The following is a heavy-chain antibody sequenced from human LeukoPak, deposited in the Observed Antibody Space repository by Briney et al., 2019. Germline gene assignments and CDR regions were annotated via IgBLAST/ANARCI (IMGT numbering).Heavy chain of an antibody. CDR2: IYPGDSDT. D-gene: IGHD6-6*01. Sequence: GESLKISCKSSGYTFTSYWIGWVRQMPGKGLEWMGIIYPGDSDTRYSASFQGQVTISADKSISTAYLQWNSLKASDTAIYYCAKTGDFSSAFEYWGQGTVVTVSS. J-gene: IGHJ4*02. CDR1: GYTFTSYW. V-gene: IGHV5-51*01. CDR3: AKTGDFSSAFEY.